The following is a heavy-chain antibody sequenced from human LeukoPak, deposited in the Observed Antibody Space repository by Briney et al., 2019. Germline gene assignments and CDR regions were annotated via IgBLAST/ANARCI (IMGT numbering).Heavy chain of an antibody. Sequence: SETLSLTCAVYGGSFSGYYWSWIRQPPGKGLEWIGEINHSGSTNYNPSLKSRVTISVDTSKNQFSLKLSSVTAADTAVYYCARDTVTSYWYFDLWGRGTLVTVSS. CDR1: GGSFSGYY. D-gene: IGHD4-17*01. CDR3: ARDTVTSYWYFDL. CDR2: INHSGST. V-gene: IGHV4-34*01. J-gene: IGHJ2*01.